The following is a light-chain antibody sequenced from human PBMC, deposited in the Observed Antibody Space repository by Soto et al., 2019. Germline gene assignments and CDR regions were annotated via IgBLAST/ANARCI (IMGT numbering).Light chain of an antibody. Sequence: QSALTQPASVSGSHGQSISISCTETSSDVGGYNYVSWYQQHPGKAPKLMIYDVSNRPSGVSNRFSGSKSGNTASLTISGLQAEDEADYYCSSYTSSSPLIFGTGTKVTVL. CDR1: SSDVGGYNY. V-gene: IGLV2-14*01. CDR3: SSYTSSSPLI. J-gene: IGLJ1*01. CDR2: DVS.